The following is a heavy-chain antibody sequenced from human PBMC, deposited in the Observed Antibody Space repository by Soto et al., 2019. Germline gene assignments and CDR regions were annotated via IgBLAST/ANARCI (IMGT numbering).Heavy chain of an antibody. D-gene: IGHD3-22*01. CDR1: GYTFTSYY. J-gene: IGHJ6*02. V-gene: IGHV1-46*01. CDR2: INPSGGST. Sequence: ASVKVSCKASGYTFTSYYMHWVRQAPGQGLEWMGIINPSGGSTSYAQKFQGRVTMTRDTSTSTVYMELSSLRSEDTAGYYCARARRSSGAFYYYYGMDVWGQGTTVTVSS. CDR3: ARARRSSGAFYYYYGMDV.